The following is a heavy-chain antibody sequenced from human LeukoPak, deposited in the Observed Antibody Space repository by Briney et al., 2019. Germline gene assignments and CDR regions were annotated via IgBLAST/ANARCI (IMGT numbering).Heavy chain of an antibody. J-gene: IGHJ4*02. CDR3: ARGQFRSGWYFDY. Sequence: KTSETLSLXCTVSGGSISSYYWSWIRQPPGKGLEWIGYIYYSGSTNYNPSLKSRVTISVDTSKNQFSLKLSSVTAADTAVYYCARGQFRSGWYFDYWGQGTLVTVSS. D-gene: IGHD6-19*01. CDR1: GGSISSYY. V-gene: IGHV4-59*01. CDR2: IYYSGST.